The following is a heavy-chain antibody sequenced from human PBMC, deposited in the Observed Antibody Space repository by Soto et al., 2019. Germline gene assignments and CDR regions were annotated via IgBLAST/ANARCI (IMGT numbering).Heavy chain of an antibody. CDR1: GFTFSSYW. Sequence: PVGSLRLSCAASGFTFSSYWMSWVRQAPGKGLEWVANIKQDGSEKYYVDSVKGRFTISRDNAKNSLYLQMNSLRAEDTAVYYCASSLYSSGWHDAFDIWGQGTMVTVSS. J-gene: IGHJ3*02. V-gene: IGHV3-7*03. CDR2: IKQDGSEK. CDR3: ASSLYSSGWHDAFDI. D-gene: IGHD6-19*01.